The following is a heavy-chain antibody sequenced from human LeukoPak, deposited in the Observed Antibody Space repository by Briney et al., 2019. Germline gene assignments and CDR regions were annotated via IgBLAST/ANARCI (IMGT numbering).Heavy chain of an antibody. CDR1: GGTFSNYA. CDR3: ARASSDDTAMATPFAY. Sequence: GASVKVSCKASGGTFSNYAINWVRQAPGQGLEWMGGIIPIFGTPNYVQKFQGRVTITADESTSTAYMELSSLRSEDTAVYYCARASSDDTAMATPFAYWGQGALVTVSS. V-gene: IGHV1-69*13. CDR2: IIPIFGTP. J-gene: IGHJ4*02. D-gene: IGHD5-18*01.